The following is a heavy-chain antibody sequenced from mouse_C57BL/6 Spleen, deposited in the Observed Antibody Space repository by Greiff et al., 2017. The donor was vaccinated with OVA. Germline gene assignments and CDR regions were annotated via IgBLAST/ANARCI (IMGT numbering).Heavy chain of an antibody. CDR3: AREGRGSYWYFDV. CDR2: IYPGSGNT. D-gene: IGHD6-1*01. J-gene: IGHJ1*03. CDR1: GYTFTDYY. V-gene: IGHV1-76*01. Sequence: QVQLKESGAELVRPGASVKLSCKASGYTFTDYYINWVKQRPGQGLEWIARIYPGSGNTYYNEKFKGKATLTAEKSSSTAYMQLSSLTSEDSAVYFCAREGRGSYWYFDVWGTGTTVTVSS.